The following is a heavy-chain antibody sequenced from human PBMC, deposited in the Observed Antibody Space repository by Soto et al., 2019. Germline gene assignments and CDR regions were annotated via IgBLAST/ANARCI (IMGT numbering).Heavy chain of an antibody. Sequence: PEKAASKASGHTFTGSYMHWVRQAPGQGLEWKGCINPNSGGTNYAQKFQGWVTMTRDTSIITAYMEQSMLRSDDTAENYCTREGYCNTTSSYMVRGREGYGMEFWGKGTTVTAS. CDR3: TREGYCNTTSSYMVRGREGYGMEF. CDR1: GHTFTGSY. V-gene: IGHV1-2*04. J-gene: IGHJ6*04. CDR2: INPNSGGT. D-gene: IGHD2-2*02.